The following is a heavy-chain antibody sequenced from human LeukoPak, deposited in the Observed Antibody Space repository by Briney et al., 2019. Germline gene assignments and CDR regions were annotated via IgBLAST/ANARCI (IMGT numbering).Heavy chain of an antibody. Sequence: AETLSLTCTVSGGSISSYYGSWVRQPPGKGLEWVGYIYYSGSTNYHPPNKSRVTISVDKSKNQFSLKLSYEPAADTAVYYCARFYRDYYDSRGGAFAYWGQGTLVTVSS. V-gene: IGHV4-59*01. CDR1: GGSISSYY. D-gene: IGHD3-22*01. CDR2: IYYSGST. J-gene: IGHJ4*02. CDR3: ARFYRDYYDSRGGAFAY.